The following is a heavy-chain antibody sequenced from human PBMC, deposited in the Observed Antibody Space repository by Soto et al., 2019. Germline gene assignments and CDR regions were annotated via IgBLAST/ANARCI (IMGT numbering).Heavy chain of an antibody. J-gene: IGHJ1*01. D-gene: IGHD6-13*01. V-gene: IGHV6-1*01. CDR3: ASSGIAAAGTQYFQH. CDR2: TYYRSKWYN. CDR1: GDSVSSNSAA. Sequence: SQTLSLTCAISGDSVSSNSAAWNWIRQSPSRGLEWLGRTYYRSKWYNDYAVSVKSRITINPDTSKNQFSLQLNSVTPEDTAVYYCASSGIAAAGTQYFQHWVQGTLVTVSS.